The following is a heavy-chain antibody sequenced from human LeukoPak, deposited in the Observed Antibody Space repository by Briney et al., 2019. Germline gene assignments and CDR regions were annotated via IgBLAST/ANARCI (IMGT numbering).Heavy chain of an antibody. D-gene: IGHD6-19*01. CDR2: ISYVGSNK. V-gene: IGHV3-30*04. Sequence: PGGSLGLSCAASGFTYNNYAMHWVRQAPGKGLGWVAVISYVGSNKYYADSVKGRFTISRDNSKNTLYLQMNSLRAEDTAVYYCASVGSSGCLDYWGQGTLVTVSS. CDR1: GFTYNNYA. CDR3: ASVGSSGCLDY. J-gene: IGHJ4*02.